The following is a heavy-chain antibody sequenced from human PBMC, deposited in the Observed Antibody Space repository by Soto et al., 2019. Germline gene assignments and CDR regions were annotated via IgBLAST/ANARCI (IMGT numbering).Heavy chain of an antibody. CDR3: ASLGGVYYYYGMDV. CDR2: IIPIFGTA. D-gene: IGHD3-3*01. V-gene: IGHV1-69*13. J-gene: IGHJ6*02. CDR1: GGTFSSYA. Sequence: ASVKVSCTASGGTFSSYAISWVRQAPGQGLEWMGGIIPIFGTANYAQKFQGRVTITADESTSTAYMELSSLRSEDTAVYYCASLGGVYYYYGMDVWGQGTTVTVSS.